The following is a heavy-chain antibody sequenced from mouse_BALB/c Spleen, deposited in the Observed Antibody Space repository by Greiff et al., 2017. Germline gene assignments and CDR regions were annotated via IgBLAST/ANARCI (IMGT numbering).Heavy chain of an antibody. V-gene: IGHV5-17*02. Sequence: EVKVVESGGGLVQPGGSRKLSCAASGFTFSSFGMHWVRQAPEKGLEWVAYISSGSSTIYYADTVKGRFTISRDNPKNTLFLQMTSLRSEDTAMYYCARGKPAWFAYWGQGTLVTVSA. J-gene: IGHJ3*01. CDR2: ISSGSSTI. CDR3: ARGKPAWFAY. CDR1: GFTFSSFG. D-gene: IGHD6-1*01.